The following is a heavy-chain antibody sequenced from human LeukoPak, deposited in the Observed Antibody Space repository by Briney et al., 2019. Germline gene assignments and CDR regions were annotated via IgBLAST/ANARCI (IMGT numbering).Heavy chain of an antibody. CDR3: ARVTVLLLFGDYNWFDP. J-gene: IGHJ5*02. CDR1: GFTFSDYY. D-gene: IGHD3-10*01. V-gene: IGHV3-11*04. Sequence: GXXLRLSCAASGFTFSDYYMSWLRQARGKGVEGVSYISSSVSSIYYPDSVKGRFTISRHNAKNSLYLQMNSLRADDTAVYYCARVTVLLLFGDYNWFDPWGQGTLVTVSS. CDR2: ISSSVSSI.